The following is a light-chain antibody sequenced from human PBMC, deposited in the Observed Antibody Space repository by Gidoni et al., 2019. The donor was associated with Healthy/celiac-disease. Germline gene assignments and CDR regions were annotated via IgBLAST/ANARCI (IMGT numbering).Light chain of an antibody. CDR2: DAS. J-gene: IGKJ3*01. CDR1: QSVSSY. V-gene: IGKV3-11*01. Sequence: ELVLTQSPATLSLSPGERATLYCRASQSVSSYLAWYQQKPGQAPRRLIYDASNRATGIPARFSGSGSGTDFTLTISSLEPEDFAVYYCQQRSNWPLFTFGPGTKVDIK. CDR3: QQRSNWPLFT.